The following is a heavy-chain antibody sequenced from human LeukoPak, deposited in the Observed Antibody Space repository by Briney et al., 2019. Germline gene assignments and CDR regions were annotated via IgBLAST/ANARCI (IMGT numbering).Heavy chain of an antibody. CDR1: GFTFSSYA. CDR3: ARGSDDYGDYPGFDP. Sequence: GGSLRLSCAASGFTFSSYAMHWVRQAPGKGLEYVSAISSNGGSTYYANSVKGRFTISRDNSKNTLYLQMGSLRAEDMAVYYCARGSDDYGDYPGFDPWGQGTLVTVSS. V-gene: IGHV3-64*01. CDR2: ISSNGGST. D-gene: IGHD4-17*01. J-gene: IGHJ5*02.